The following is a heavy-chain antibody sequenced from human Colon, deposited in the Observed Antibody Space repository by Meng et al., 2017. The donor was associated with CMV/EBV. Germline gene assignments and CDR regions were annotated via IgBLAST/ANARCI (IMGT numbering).Heavy chain of an antibody. D-gene: IGHD3-9*01. J-gene: IGHJ4*02. CDR1: GFNFTNKY. CDR3: ARQVRLDGRFDY. CDR2: SYTGGST. V-gene: IGHV3-66*02. Sequence: GGSLRLSCVLSGFNFTNKYLTWVRQAPGKGLGWVAVSYTGGSTNYADSTKGRFIISRDNSKNTLYLQMNNLRPEDTAVYYCARQVRLDGRFDYWGQGTLVTVSS.